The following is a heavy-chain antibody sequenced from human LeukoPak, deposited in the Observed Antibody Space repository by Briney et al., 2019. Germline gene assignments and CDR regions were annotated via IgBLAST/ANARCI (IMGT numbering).Heavy chain of an antibody. Sequence: PSETLSLTCTVSGGSVSSYYWSWIRQPPGKGLEWIGYIYYSGSTNYNPSLKSRVTISVDTSKNQFSLKLSSVTAADTAVYYCARDLTGGLGYSYGDYYYYGMDVWGQGTTVTVSS. CDR2: IYYSGST. CDR3: ARDLTGGLGYSYGDYYYYGMDV. CDR1: GGSVSSYY. D-gene: IGHD5-18*01. J-gene: IGHJ6*02. V-gene: IGHV4-59*02.